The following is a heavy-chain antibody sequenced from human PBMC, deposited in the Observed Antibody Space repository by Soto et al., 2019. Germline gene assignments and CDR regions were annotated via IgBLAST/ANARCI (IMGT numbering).Heavy chain of an antibody. Sequence: QVQLVESGGGVVQPGRSLRLSCAASGFTFSNYDMHWVRQAPGEGQEWVAVLSFDGTSKNYADSVKGRFTISRDNSKNTLFLQMNSLRTEDTAVYFCAKDFYTVRVPAAPRPHYFDFWGPGTLVTVSS. D-gene: IGHD2-2*01. CDR2: LSFDGTSK. V-gene: IGHV3-30*18. J-gene: IGHJ4*02. CDR3: AKDFYTVRVPAAPRPHYFDF. CDR1: GFTFSNYD.